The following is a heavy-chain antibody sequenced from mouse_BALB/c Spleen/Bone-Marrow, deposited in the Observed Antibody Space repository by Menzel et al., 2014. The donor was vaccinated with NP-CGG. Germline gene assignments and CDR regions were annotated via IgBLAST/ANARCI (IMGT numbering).Heavy chain of an antibody. Sequence: EVQGVESGGGLVQPGGSLRLSCATSGFTFTDYYMSWVRQPPGKALEWLGFIRNKANGYTTEYSASVKGRFTISRDNSQSILYLQMNTLRAEDSATYYCARDRGGLLHDYWGQGTTLTVSP. D-gene: IGHD1-1*01. CDR3: ARDRGGLLHDY. CDR1: GFTFTDYY. CDR2: IRNKANGYTT. V-gene: IGHV7-3*02. J-gene: IGHJ2*01.